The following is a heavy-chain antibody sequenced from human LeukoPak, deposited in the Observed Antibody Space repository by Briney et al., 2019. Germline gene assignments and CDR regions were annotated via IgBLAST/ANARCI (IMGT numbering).Heavy chain of an antibody. CDR2: IYYSGST. Sequence: SETLSLTCTVSGGSISSYYWSWIRQPPGKGLEWIGYIYYSGSTNYNPSLKSRVTISVDTSKNQFSLKLSSVTAADTAVYYCARVGSSGWSGYYFDYWGQGTLVTVSS. V-gene: IGHV4-59*01. CDR3: ARVGSSGWSGYYFDY. J-gene: IGHJ4*02. D-gene: IGHD6-19*01. CDR1: GGSISSYY.